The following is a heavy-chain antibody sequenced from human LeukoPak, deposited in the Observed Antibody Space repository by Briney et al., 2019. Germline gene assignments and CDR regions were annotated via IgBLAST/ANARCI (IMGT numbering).Heavy chain of an antibody. CDR1: GGSISSYY. J-gene: IGHJ4*02. D-gene: IGHD3-22*01. Sequence: SETLSLTCTVSGGSISSYYWSWIRQFPGKGLEWIGYIYYSGSTNYNPSLKSRVTISVDTSKNQFSLKLSSVSAADTAVYYCAGLPRTELYDSSAFYIPLDYWGQGTPVNGFS. V-gene: IGHV4-59*08. CDR2: IYYSGST. CDR3: AGLPRTELYDSSAFYIPLDY.